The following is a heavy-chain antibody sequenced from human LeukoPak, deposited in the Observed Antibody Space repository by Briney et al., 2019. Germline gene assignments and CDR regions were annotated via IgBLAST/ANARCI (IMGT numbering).Heavy chain of an antibody. J-gene: IGHJ4*02. D-gene: IGHD1-26*01. V-gene: IGHV1-69*13. CDR1: GGTFSSYA. CDR2: IIPIFGTA. CDR3: ARGGGSYFEADY. Sequence: SVKVSCTASGGTFSSYAISWVRQAPGQGLEWMGGIIPIFGTANYAQKFQGRVTITADESTSTAYMELSSLRSEDTAVYYCARGGGSYFEADYWGQGTLVTVSS.